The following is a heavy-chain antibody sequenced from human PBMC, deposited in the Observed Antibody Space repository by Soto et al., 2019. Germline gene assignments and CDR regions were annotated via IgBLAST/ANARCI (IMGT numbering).Heavy chain of an antibody. CDR1: EFIFTTYA. D-gene: IGHD2-2*01. V-gene: IGHV3-23*01. CDR3: AKDSRPDCSTTTCYLFDY. J-gene: IGHJ4*02. CDR2: MSGSGGDT. Sequence: DVQLLESGGGLVQPGGSLRLSCATSEFIFTTYAMSWVRQAPVKGVEWVSSMSGSGGDTYYANSVKGRFTISRDNSENTLYLQMNSLRAEDAAVYYCAKDSRPDCSTTTCYLFDYWGQGTLVTVS.